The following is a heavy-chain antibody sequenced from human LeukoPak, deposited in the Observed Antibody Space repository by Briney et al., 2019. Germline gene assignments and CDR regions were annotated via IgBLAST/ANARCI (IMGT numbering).Heavy chain of an antibody. CDR1: GFTFSSYA. J-gene: IGHJ4*02. CDR3: AKGSVAWANWNYYFDY. D-gene: IGHD1-7*01. CDR2: ISGSGGST. Sequence: GGSLRLSCAASGFTFSSYAMSWVRQAPGKGLEWVSAISGSGGSTYYADSVRGRFTISRDNSKNTLYLQMNSLRAEDTAVYYCAKGSVAWANWNYYFDYLGQGTLVTVSS. V-gene: IGHV3-23*01.